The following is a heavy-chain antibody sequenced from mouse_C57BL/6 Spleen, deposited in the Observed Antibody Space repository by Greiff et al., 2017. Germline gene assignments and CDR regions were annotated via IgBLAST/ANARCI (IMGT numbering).Heavy chain of an antibody. V-gene: IGHV2-4*01. D-gene: IGHD2-3*01. CDR3: AKNDGYYFYAMDY. J-gene: IGHJ4*01. CDR1: GFSLTSYG. CDR2: IWSGGST. Sequence: VKLMESGPGLVQPSQSLSITCTVSGFSLTSYGVHWVRQPPGKGLEWLGVIWSGGSTDYNAAFISRLSISKDNSKSQVFFKMNSLQADDTAIYYCAKNDGYYFYAMDYWGQGTSVTVSS.